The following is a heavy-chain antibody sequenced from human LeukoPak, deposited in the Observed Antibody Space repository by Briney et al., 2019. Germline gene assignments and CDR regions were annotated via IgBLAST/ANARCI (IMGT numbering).Heavy chain of an antibody. V-gene: IGHV1-8*03. CDR1: GYTFTSYD. J-gene: IGHJ5*02. Sequence: ASVKVSCKASGYTFTSYDINWVRQATGQGLEWMGWMNPNSGNTGYAQKFQGRVTTTRNTSISTAYMELSSLRSKDTAVYYCARGGVYYDFWSGYYPPYNWFDPWGQGTLVTVSS. CDR3: ARGGVYYDFWSGYYPPYNWFDP. CDR2: MNPNSGNT. D-gene: IGHD3-3*01.